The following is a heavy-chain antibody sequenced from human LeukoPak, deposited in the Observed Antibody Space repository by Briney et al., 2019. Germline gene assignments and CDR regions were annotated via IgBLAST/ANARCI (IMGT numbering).Heavy chain of an antibody. CDR1: GYSFTSYW. Sequence: GESLKISCKGSGYSFTSYWIGWVRQMPGKGLEWMGIIYPGDSDTRYSPSFQGQVTISADKSISTAYLQWSSLKASDTAMYYCAGQLINYGDPPGYWGQGTLVTVSS. J-gene: IGHJ4*02. CDR3: AGQLINYGDPPGY. V-gene: IGHV5-51*01. D-gene: IGHD4-17*01. CDR2: IYPGDSDT.